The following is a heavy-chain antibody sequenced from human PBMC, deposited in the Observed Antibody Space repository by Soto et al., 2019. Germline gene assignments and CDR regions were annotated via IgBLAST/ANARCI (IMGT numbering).Heavy chain of an antibody. J-gene: IGHJ4*02. CDR2: ISYDEIDK. Sequence: PGGSLRLSCAASGFTFSNYTMHWVRQAPGKGLEWVALISYDEIDKYFADAVKGRFTISRDNSKNTLYLQMDSLRAEDTAVNYCAGRSGSSDYWGRGTLVTVSS. D-gene: IGHD3-10*01. CDR3: AGRSGSSDY. V-gene: IGHV3-30*04. CDR1: GFTFSNYT.